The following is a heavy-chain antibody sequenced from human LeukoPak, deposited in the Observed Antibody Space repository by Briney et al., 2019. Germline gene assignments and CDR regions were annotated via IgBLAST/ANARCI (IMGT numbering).Heavy chain of an antibody. J-gene: IGHJ6*03. V-gene: IGHV1-18*01. CDR1: GYTFTSYD. Sequence: ASVKVSCKASGYTFTSYDINWVRQAPGQGLEWMGWISAYNGNTNYAQNLQDRVTLTIDTSTSTAYMELRSLRSDDTAVYYCARRVDGSGSYYNNDYYYYMDVWGKGTTVTVSS. CDR2: ISAYNGNT. CDR3: ARRVDGSGSYYNNDYYYYMDV. D-gene: IGHD3-10*01.